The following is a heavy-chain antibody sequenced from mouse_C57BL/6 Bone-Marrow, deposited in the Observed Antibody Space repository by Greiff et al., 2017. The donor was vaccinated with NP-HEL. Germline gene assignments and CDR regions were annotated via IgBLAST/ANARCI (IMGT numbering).Heavy chain of an antibody. D-gene: IGHD2-14*01. Sequence: EVQRVESGGGLVQPGESLKLSCESNEYEFPSHDMSWVRKTPEKRLELVAAINSDGGSTYYPDTMERRFIISRDNTKKTLYLQMSSLRTEDTAWDYCERRGYHWYFDVWGKGTTVTVSS. J-gene: IGHJ1*03. CDR2: INSDGGST. CDR1: EYEFPSHD. CDR3: ERRGYHWYFDV. V-gene: IGHV5-2*01.